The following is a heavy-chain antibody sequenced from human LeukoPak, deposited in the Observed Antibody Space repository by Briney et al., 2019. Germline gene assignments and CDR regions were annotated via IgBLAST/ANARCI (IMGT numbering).Heavy chain of an antibody. Sequence: GGSLRLSCAASGFTFSSYSMNWVRQAPGKGLEWVSSISSSSSYIYYADSVKGRFTISRDNAKNSLYLQMNSLRAEDTAVYYCARDLQAAGSAFDYWGQGTLVTVSS. D-gene: IGHD6-13*01. J-gene: IGHJ4*02. CDR2: ISSSSSYI. CDR1: GFTFSSYS. CDR3: ARDLQAAGSAFDY. V-gene: IGHV3-21*01.